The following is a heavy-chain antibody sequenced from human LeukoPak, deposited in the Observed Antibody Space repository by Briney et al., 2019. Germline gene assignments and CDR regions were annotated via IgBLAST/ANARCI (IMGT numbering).Heavy chain of an antibody. CDR1: GYTFTDYY. CDR2: INPNSGDT. J-gene: IGHJ6*02. CDR3: ARAPRWGMDV. Sequence: ASVKVSCKASGYTFTDYYIHWLRQAPGQGLEWMAWINPNSGDTNCAQRFQGRVTMTRDTSITTAYMDLSRLTSDDTAVYYCARAPRWGMDVWGQGTTVTVSS. D-gene: IGHD2-15*01. V-gene: IGHV1-2*02.